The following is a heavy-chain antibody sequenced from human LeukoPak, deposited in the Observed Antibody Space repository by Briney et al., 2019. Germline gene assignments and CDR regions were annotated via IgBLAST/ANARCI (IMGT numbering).Heavy chain of an antibody. Sequence: SVKVSCKASGGTFSSNTISWVRQAPGQGLEWMGGIIPIFGTPNYAQKFQGRVTLTADESTNTAYPELSSLTSGDTAVYYCARGPRCSGGTCYSYYYYSMDVWGKGTLVTISS. CDR1: GGTFSSNT. V-gene: IGHV1-69*13. CDR2: IIPIFGTP. J-gene: IGHJ6*03. CDR3: ARGPRCSGGTCYSYYYYSMDV. D-gene: IGHD2-15*01.